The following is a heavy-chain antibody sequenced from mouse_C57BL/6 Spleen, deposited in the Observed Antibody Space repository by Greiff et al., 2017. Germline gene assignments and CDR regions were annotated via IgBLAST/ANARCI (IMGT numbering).Heavy chain of an antibody. D-gene: IGHD2-5*01. CDR1: GFSFNTYA. J-gene: IGHJ4*01. CDR2: IRSKSNNYAT. CDR3: VRQSNYDAMDY. V-gene: IGHV10-1*01. Sequence: EVQLQQSGGGLVQPKGSLKLSCAASGFSFNTYAMNWVRQAPGKGLEWVARIRSKSNNYATYYADSVKDRFTISRDDSESMLYLQMNNLKTEDTAMYYCVRQSNYDAMDYWGQGTSVTVSS.